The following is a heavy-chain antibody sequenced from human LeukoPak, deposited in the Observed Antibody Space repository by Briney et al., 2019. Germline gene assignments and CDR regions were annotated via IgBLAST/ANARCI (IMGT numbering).Heavy chain of an antibody. Sequence: ASVKVSCKASGYTFSTYGISWVRQAPGQGLEWMGWISAYNGNTNYAQKLQGRVTMTTDTSTSTAYMELRSLRSDDTAVYYCTRDLPYSSSWEAIDYWGQGTLVTVSS. J-gene: IGHJ4*02. CDR3: TRDLPYSSSWEAIDY. CDR1: GYTFSTYG. CDR2: ISAYNGNT. V-gene: IGHV1-18*01. D-gene: IGHD6-13*01.